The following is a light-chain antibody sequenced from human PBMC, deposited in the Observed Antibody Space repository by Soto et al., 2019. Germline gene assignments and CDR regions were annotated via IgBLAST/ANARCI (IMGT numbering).Light chain of an antibody. CDR3: QQRSNGFT. CDR2: DAS. CDR1: QSVSSY. V-gene: IGKV3-11*01. Sequence: EIVLTQSPSTLSLSPGERATLSCRASQSVSSYLAWYQQKPGQAPRLLIYDASNRATGIPARFSGSGSGTDFTLTSSSLEPEDFAFYYCQQRSNGFTFGPGTKVDIK. J-gene: IGKJ3*01.